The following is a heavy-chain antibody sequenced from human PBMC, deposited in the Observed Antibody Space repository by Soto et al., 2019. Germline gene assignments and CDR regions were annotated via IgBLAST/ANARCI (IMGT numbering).Heavy chain of an antibody. D-gene: IGHD1-7*01. V-gene: IGHV1-18*01. CDR2: ISAYNGNT. Sequence: ASVKVSCKASGYTFTSYGISWVRQAPGQGLEWMGWISAYNGNTNYAQKLQGRVTMTTDTSTSTAYMELRSLRSDDTAVYYCARGKLVYSRLHYYGMDVWGQGTTVTVSS. CDR3: ARGKLVYSRLHYYGMDV. CDR1: GYTFTSYG. J-gene: IGHJ6*02.